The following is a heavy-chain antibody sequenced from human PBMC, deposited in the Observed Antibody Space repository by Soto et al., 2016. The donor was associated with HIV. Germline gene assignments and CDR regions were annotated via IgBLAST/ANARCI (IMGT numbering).Heavy chain of an antibody. Sequence: EVQLLESGGGLVQPGGSLRLSCTASGLIFNNYAMSWVRQAPGKGLEWVSSIHGSGDTAYYADSVKGRFIISRDNFRNTLFLQMNNLRVEDTATYYCAKDLGNTIGQTGDWGQGTLVTRLL. J-gene: IGHJ4*02. CDR1: GLIFNNYA. CDR3: AKDLGNTIGQTGD. CDR2: IHGSGDTA. D-gene: IGHD1-1*01. V-gene: IGHV3-23*01.